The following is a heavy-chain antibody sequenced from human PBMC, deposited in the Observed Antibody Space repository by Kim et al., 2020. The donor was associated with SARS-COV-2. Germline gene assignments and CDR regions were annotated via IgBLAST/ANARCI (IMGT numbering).Heavy chain of an antibody. CDR3: ASREDIVVVPAAIGDYYYGMDV. Sequence: SVKVSCKASGGTFSSYAISWVRQAPGQGLEWMGGIIPIFGTANYAQKFQGRVTITADESTSTAYMELSSLRSEDTAVYYCASREDIVVVPAAIGDYYYGMDVWGQGTTVTVSS. CDR2: IIPIFGTA. CDR1: GGTFSSYA. J-gene: IGHJ6*02. V-gene: IGHV1-69*13. D-gene: IGHD2-2*01.